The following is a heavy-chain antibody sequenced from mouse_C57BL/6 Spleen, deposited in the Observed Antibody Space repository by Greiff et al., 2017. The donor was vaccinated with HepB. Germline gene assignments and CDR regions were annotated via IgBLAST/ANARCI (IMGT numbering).Heavy chain of an antibody. D-gene: IGHD1-1*01. CDR1: GYSFTGYY. CDR3: ARSGTVVATGYFDV. V-gene: IGHV1-42*01. CDR2: INPSTGGT. J-gene: IGHJ1*03. Sequence: EVQRVESGPELVKPGASVKISCKASGYSFTGYYMNWVKQSPEKSLEWIGEINPSTGGTTYNQKFKAKATLTVDKSSSTAYMQLKSLTSEDSAVYYCARSGTVVATGYFDVWGTGTTVTVSS.